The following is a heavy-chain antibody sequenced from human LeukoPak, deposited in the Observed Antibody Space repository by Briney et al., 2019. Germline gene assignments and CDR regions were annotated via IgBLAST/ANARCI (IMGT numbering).Heavy chain of an antibody. J-gene: IGHJ4*02. CDR2: IYYSGST. D-gene: IGHD2-15*01. V-gene: IGHV4-39*01. CDR3: ARSRRPGWWEQPQRGYFDY. CDR1: GGSISSSSYY. Sequence: YPSETLSLTCTVSGGSISSSSYYWGWIRQPPGKGLEWIGSIYYSGSTYYNPSLKSRVTISVDTSKNQFSLKLSSVTAADTAVYYCARSRRPGWWEQPQRGYFDYWGQGTLVTVSS.